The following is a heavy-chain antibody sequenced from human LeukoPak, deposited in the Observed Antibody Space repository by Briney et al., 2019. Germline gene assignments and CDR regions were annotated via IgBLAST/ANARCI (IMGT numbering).Heavy chain of an antibody. CDR3: ARDLKFFGGYYYGMDV. CDR2: INSDGSRA. J-gene: IGHJ6*02. CDR1: GFTFSNYW. V-gene: IGHV3-74*01. D-gene: IGHD3-10*01. Sequence: GGSLRHSCAASGFTFSNYWMHWVRQAPGKGLVWVSRINSDGSRATYADSVKGRFTISRDNAKNTLYLQMNSLRAEDTAVYYCARDLKFFGGYYYGMDVWGQGTTVTVSS.